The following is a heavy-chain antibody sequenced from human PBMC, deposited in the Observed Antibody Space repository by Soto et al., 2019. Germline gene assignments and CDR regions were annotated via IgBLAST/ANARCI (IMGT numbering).Heavy chain of an antibody. Sequence: SETLSLTCTVSGGSVSSGSYYWSWIRQPPGKGLEWVGYIYSSGSTSYNPSLKSRVTISVDTSKNQFSLKLSSVTAADTAVYYCARDGDGYNYWGQGTLVTVSS. V-gene: IGHV4-61*01. D-gene: IGHD5-12*01. J-gene: IGHJ4*02. CDR2: IYSSGST. CDR3: ARDGDGYNY. CDR1: GGSVSSGSYY.